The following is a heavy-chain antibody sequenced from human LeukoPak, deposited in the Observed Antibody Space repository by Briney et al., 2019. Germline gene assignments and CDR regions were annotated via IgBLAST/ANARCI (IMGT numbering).Heavy chain of an antibody. Sequence: ASVKVSCKASGYTFTGYYMHWVRQAPGQGLEWMGWINPNSGGTNYAQKFQGRVTMTRDTSISTAYMELSRLRSDDTAVYYCARDLDTAMVRYFDYWGQGTLVTVSS. V-gene: IGHV1-2*02. CDR1: GYTFTGYY. CDR2: INPNSGGT. D-gene: IGHD5-18*01. J-gene: IGHJ4*02. CDR3: ARDLDTAMVRYFDY.